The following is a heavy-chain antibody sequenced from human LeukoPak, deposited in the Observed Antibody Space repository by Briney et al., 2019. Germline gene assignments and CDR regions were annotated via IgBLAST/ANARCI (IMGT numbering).Heavy chain of an antibody. D-gene: IGHD3-22*01. V-gene: IGHV3-48*03. CDR1: GFTFSSYE. CDR3: ARDPVVVGAFDI. Sequence: GGSLRLSCADSGFTFSSYEMNWVRQAPGKGLEWVSYISSSGSTIYYADSVKGRFTISRDNAKNSLYLQMNSLRAEDTAVYYCARDPVVVGAFDIWGQGTMVTVSS. CDR2: ISSSGSTI. J-gene: IGHJ3*02.